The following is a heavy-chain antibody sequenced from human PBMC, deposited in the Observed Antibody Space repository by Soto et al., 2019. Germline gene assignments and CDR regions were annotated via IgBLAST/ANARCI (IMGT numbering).Heavy chain of an antibody. Sequence: SETLSLTCTVSGGSISSGDYFWSWIRQPPGKGLEWIGYIYYSGSTYYNPSLKSRVTISVDTSKNQFSLKLSSVTAADTAVYYCARTYYYDSSGYFMFDPWGQGTLVTVYS. J-gene: IGHJ5*02. V-gene: IGHV4-30-4*01. CDR3: ARTYYYDSSGYFMFDP. CDR2: IYYSGST. CDR1: GGSISSGDYF. D-gene: IGHD3-22*01.